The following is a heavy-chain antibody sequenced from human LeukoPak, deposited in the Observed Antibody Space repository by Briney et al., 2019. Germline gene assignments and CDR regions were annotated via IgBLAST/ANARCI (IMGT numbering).Heavy chain of an antibody. Sequence: ASVKVSCKASGYTFTGYYMHWVRQAPGQGLEWMGWINPNSGGTNYAQKFQGRVTMTRDTSISTAYMELSRLRSDDTAVYYCARETGEIFGVVAYGAFDIWGQETMVTVSS. J-gene: IGHJ3*02. CDR2: INPNSGGT. CDR1: GYTFTGYY. CDR3: ARETGEIFGVVAYGAFDI. V-gene: IGHV1-2*02. D-gene: IGHD3-3*01.